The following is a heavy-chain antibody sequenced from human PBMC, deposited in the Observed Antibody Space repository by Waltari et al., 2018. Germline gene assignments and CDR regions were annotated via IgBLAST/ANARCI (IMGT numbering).Heavy chain of an antibody. J-gene: IGHJ6*03. Sequence: QLPGKGLEWIGYIYYSGSTNYNPSLKSRVTISVDTSKNQFSLKLSSVTAADTAVYYCARGSSSSRYYYYYMDVWGKGTTVTVSS. CDR3: ARGSSSSRYYYYYMDV. D-gene: IGHD6-6*01. V-gene: IGHV4-59*01. CDR2: IYYSGST.